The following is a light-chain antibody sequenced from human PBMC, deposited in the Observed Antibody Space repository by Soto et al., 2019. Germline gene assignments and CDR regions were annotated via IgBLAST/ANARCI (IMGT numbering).Light chain of an antibody. CDR3: SSYISSSNVV. V-gene: IGLV2-14*03. J-gene: IGLJ2*01. CDR2: DVT. CDR1: SSDVGGYNY. Sequence: QSALTQPASVSGSPGQSITISCTGTSSDVGGYNYVSWYQQHPGKAPKLMIHDVTNRPSGVSNRFSGSKSGNTASLTISGLQAEDEADYYCSSYISSSNVVFGGGTKVTVL.